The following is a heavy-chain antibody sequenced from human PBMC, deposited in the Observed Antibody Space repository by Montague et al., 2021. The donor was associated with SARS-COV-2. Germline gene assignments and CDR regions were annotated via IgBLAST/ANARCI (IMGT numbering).Heavy chain of an antibody. CDR2: IYYSGXT. D-gene: IGHD6-13*01. CDR3: ARVGLQQLVRLSGMDV. V-gene: IGHV4-39*07. Sequence: SETLSLTCTVSGGSISSSSYYWGWNRKPPGKGLEWIGSIYYSGXTXYXXXXKXRVTTSVDTSKNQLSLKLSSVTAADTAVYYSARVGLQQLVRLSGMDVWGQGTTVTVAS. CDR1: GGSISSSSYY. J-gene: IGHJ6*02.